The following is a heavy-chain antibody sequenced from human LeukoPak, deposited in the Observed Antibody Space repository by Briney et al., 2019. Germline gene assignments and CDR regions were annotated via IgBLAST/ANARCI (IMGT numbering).Heavy chain of an antibody. CDR3: ARDQVRRGGDYYGMDV. CDR1: GFTFSSYG. J-gene: IGHJ6*02. Sequence: GRSLRLSCAASGFTFSSYGMHWVRQAPGKGLEWVAVIWYDGSNKYYADSVKGRFTISRDNSKNTLYLQMNSLRAEDTAVYYCARDQVRRGGDYYGMDVWGQGTTVIVSS. D-gene: IGHD2-21*01. V-gene: IGHV3-33*01. CDR2: IWYDGSNK.